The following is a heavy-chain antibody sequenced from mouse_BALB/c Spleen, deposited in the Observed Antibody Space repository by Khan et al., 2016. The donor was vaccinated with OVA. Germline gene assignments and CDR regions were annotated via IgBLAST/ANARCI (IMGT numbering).Heavy chain of an antibody. CDR1: GYSITSDYA. CDR3: RNRDYCDSDQFPC. D-gene: IGHD2-4*01. CDR2: INYSGNT. J-gene: IGHJ3*01. V-gene: IGHV3-2*02. Sequence: EVQLKQSGPGLVKPSQSLSLTCTVTGYSITSDYAWNWIRQFPGNELEWMGYINYSGNTRYNPSLKSRISITRDTSKNQFFLQLTSVPTEDTATYSCRNRDYCDSDQFPCWGEGTLVTVS.